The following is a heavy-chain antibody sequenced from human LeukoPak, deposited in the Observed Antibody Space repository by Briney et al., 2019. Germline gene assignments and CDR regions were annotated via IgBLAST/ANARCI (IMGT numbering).Heavy chain of an antibody. CDR2: ISYDGSNK. D-gene: IGHD3-3*01. CDR3: ARGGITIFGVVPSWFDP. J-gene: IGHJ5*02. CDR1: GFTFSSYG. V-gene: IGHV3-30*03. Sequence: GGSLRLSCAASGFTFSSYGMHWVRQAPGKGLEWVAAISYDGSNKYYADSVKGRFTISRDNSKNTLYLQMNSLRAEDTAVYYCARGGITIFGVVPSWFDPWGQGTLVTVSS.